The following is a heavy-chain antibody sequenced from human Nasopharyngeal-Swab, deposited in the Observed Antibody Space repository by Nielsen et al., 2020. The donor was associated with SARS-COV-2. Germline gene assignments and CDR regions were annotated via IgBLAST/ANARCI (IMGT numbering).Heavy chain of an antibody. CDR3: VRDTPAMFAY. CDR1: GFTFTLYT. CDR2: ISSTGDYI. Sequence: GESLKISCAASGFTFTLYTMNWVRQAPGKGLEWVSAISSTGDYIYYAASVKGRFTISRDNAKNSLYLQMNSLRAEDTAVYYCVRDTPAMFAYWGQGMLVTVSS. J-gene: IGHJ4*02. V-gene: IGHV3-21*01.